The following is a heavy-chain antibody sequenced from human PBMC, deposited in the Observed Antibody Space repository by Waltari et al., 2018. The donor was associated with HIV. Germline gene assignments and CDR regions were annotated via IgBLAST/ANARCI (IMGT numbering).Heavy chain of an antibody. CDR3: ARRGLDPLIPNNWFDS. J-gene: IGHJ5*01. D-gene: IGHD3-16*01. CDR2: VNHSGTS. CDR1: GVSLADYS. Sequence: QVQLQQWGARLLKPSETLSLTCAVYGVSLADYSWNWLRQTPGKGVEWSGEVNHSGTSNSVPSLKSRVSISVNAFKRQFSLNLTSVTAADTGVYFCARRGLDPLIPNNWFDSWGQGTVVIVSS. V-gene: IGHV4-34*02.